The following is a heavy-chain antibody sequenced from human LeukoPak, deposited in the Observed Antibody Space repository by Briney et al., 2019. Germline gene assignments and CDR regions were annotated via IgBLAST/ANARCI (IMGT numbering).Heavy chain of an antibody. Sequence: GGSLRLSCAASGFTFSSYAMSWVRQAPGKGLEWVSAISGSGGSTYYADSVKGRFTISRDNSKNTLYLQMNGLRAEDTAVYYCAKDSRRSITMVRGVIDYWGQGTLVTVSS. CDR1: GFTFSSYA. CDR2: ISGSGGST. D-gene: IGHD3-10*01. J-gene: IGHJ4*02. V-gene: IGHV3-23*01. CDR3: AKDSRRSITMVRGVIDY.